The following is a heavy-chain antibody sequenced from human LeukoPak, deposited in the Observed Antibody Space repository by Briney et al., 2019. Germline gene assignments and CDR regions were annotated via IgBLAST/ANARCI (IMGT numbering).Heavy chain of an antibody. CDR1: GGTFSSYA. CDR3: ATRGSSSSGRWFDP. J-gene: IGHJ5*02. CDR2: IIPIFGTA. V-gene: IGHV1-69*05. D-gene: IGHD6-6*01. Sequence: SVKVSCKASGGTFSSYAISWVRQAPGQGLEWMGGIIPIFGTANYAQKFQGRVTITTDESTSTAYMELSSLRSEDTAVYYCATRGSSSSGRWFDPWGQGTLVTVSS.